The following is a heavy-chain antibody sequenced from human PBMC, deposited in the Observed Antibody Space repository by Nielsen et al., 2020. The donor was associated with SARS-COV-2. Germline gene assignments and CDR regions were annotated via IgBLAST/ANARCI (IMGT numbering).Heavy chain of an antibody. Sequence: SETLSLTCAVYGGSFSGYYWSWIRQPPGKGLEWIGEINHSGSTNYNPSLKSRVTISVNTSKNQFSLKLSSVTAADTAVYYCARAVVVAATGMGWFDPWGQGTLVTVPS. CDR1: GGSFSGYY. D-gene: IGHD2-15*01. J-gene: IGHJ5*02. CDR3: ARAVVVAATGMGWFDP. V-gene: IGHV4-34*01. CDR2: INHSGST.